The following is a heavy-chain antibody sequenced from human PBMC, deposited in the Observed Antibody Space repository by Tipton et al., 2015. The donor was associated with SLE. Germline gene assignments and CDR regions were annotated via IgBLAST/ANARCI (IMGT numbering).Heavy chain of an antibody. D-gene: IGHD1-26*01. CDR3: ARGGLGVSYYYYMDV. CDR2: INHSGST. J-gene: IGHJ6*03. V-gene: IGHV4-34*01. Sequence: TLSLTCAVYGGSFSGNYWNWIRQPPGKGLEWIGEINHSGSTTYNPSLKSRVSISVDTSKNQFSLKLSSVTAADTAMYYCARGGLGVSYYYYMDVWGKGTTVTVSS. CDR1: GGSFSGNY.